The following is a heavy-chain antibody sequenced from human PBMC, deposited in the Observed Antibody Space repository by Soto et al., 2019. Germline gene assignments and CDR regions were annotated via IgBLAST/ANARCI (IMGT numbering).Heavy chain of an antibody. CDR2: IYHSGST. V-gene: IGHV4-30-2*01. J-gene: IGHJ4*02. CDR3: ARGNVVAIDY. D-gene: IGHD2-21*01. CDR1: GGSISSGGYS. Sequence: SETLSLTCTVSGGSISSGGYSWSWIRQPPGKGLEWIGYIYHSGSTYYNPSLKSRVTISVDRSKNQFSLKLSSVTAADTAVYYCARGNVVAIDYWGQGTLVTVSS.